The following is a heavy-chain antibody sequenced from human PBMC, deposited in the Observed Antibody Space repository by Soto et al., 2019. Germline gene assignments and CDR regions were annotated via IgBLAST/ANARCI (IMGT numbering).Heavy chain of an antibody. Sequence: EVQLLESGGGLVQPGGSLRLSCAASGFTLTSYAMNWVRQAPGKGLEWVSAISGSGSTTNYADSVKGRFTISRDTSKNTLYLQMNSLRAEDTALYYCATDHYGMDVWGQGTTVTVCS. CDR1: GFTLTSYA. CDR2: ISGSGSTT. V-gene: IGHV3-23*01. CDR3: ATDHYGMDV. J-gene: IGHJ6*02.